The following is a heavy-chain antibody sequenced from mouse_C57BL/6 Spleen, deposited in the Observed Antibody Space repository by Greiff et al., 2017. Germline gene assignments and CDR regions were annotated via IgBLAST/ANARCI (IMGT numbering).Heavy chain of an antibody. CDR1: GYAFSSSW. D-gene: IGHD2-4*01. Sequence: QVQLQQSGPELVKPGASVKISCKASGYAFSSSWMNWVKQRPGKGLEWIGRIYPGDGDTNYNGKFKGKATLTADKSSSTAYMQLSSLTSEDSAVYFCARSEDDYDAFAYWGQGTLVTVSA. J-gene: IGHJ3*01. V-gene: IGHV1-82*01. CDR3: ARSEDDYDAFAY. CDR2: IYPGDGDT.